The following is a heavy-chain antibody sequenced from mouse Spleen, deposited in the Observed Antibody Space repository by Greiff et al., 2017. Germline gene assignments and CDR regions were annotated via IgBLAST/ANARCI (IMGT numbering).Heavy chain of an antibody. CDR3: ARSYYGYDGDLYWYFDD. Sequence: EVMLVESGPGLVKPSQSLSLTCTVSGYSITSDYAWNWIRQFPGNQLEWMGYISYSGSTSYNPSLKSRISITRDTSKNQFFLQLNSVTTEDTATYYCARSYYGYDGDLYWYFDDWGAGTTVTVSS. J-gene: IGHJ1*01. CDR1: GYSITSDYA. V-gene: IGHV3-2*02. D-gene: IGHD2-2*01. CDR2: ISYSGST.